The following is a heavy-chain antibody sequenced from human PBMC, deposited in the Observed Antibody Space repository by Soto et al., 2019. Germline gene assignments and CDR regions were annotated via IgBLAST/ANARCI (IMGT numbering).Heavy chain of an antibody. CDR2: ISWNSGSI. CDR1: GFTFDDYA. CDR3: ASNLVRGSWYFDY. Sequence: GGSLRLSCAASGFTFDDYAMHWVRQAPGKGLEWVSGISWNSGSIGYADSVKGRFTISRDNAKNTLYLQMNSLRDEDTAVYYCASNLVRGSWYFDYWGQGTLVTVSS. D-gene: IGHD3-10*01. J-gene: IGHJ4*02. V-gene: IGHV3-9*01.